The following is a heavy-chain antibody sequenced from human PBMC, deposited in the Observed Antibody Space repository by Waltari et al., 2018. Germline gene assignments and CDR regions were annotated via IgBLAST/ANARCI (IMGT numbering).Heavy chain of an antibody. CDR2: MNPNSGNT. CDR3: ARGRYCSSTSCYYYYYYGMDV. V-gene: IGHV1-8*01. CDR1: GYTFTSYD. Sequence: QVQLVQSGAEVTKPGASVKVSCKASGYTFTSYDTNWVRQATGQGLEWMGWMNPNSGNTGYAQKFQGRVTMTRNTSISTAYMELSSLRSEDTAVYYCARGRYCSSTSCYYYYYYGMDVWGQGTTVTVSS. D-gene: IGHD2-2*01. J-gene: IGHJ6*02.